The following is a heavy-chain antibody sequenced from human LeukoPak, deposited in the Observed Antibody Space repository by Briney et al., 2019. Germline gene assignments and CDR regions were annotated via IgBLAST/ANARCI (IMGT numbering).Heavy chain of an antibody. CDR2: INHSGST. V-gene: IGHV4-34*01. CDR3: ARGPSWRRYCSGGSCYANWFDP. Sequence: SETLSLTCAVYGGSFSGYYWSWIRQPPGKGLEWIGEINHSGSTNYNPSLKSRVTISVDTSKNQFSLKLSSVTAADTAVYYCARGPSWRRYCSGGSCYANWFDPWGRGTLVTASS. CDR1: GGSFSGYY. D-gene: IGHD2-15*01. J-gene: IGHJ5*02.